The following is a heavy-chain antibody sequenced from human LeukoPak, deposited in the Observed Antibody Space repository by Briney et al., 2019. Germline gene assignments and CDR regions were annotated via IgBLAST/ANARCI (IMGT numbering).Heavy chain of an antibody. CDR1: GFTFSSYA. J-gene: IGHJ4*02. CDR2: ISGSGGST. CDR3: AKEETASGTALADY. D-gene: IGHD6-13*01. Sequence: GGSLRLSCAASGFTFSSYAMSWVRQAPGKGLEWVSSISGSGGSTYYADSVKGRFTISRDNSKNTLYLQMNSLRAEDTAVYYCAKEETASGTALADYWGQGTLVTVSS. V-gene: IGHV3-23*01.